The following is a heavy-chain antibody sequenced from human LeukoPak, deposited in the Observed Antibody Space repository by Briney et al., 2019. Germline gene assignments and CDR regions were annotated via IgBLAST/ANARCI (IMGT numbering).Heavy chain of an antibody. CDR3: ARRDLLRTQGWFDP. J-gene: IGHJ5*02. D-gene: IGHD3-16*01. CDR1: GGSISSYY. V-gene: IGHV4-59*08. Sequence: SETLSLTCTVSGGSISSYYWSWIRQPPGKGLERIGYIYYSGNTNYNPSLKSRVTISVDTSKNQFSLKLSSVTAADTAVYYCARRDLLRTQGWFDPWGQGTLVTVSS. CDR2: IYYSGNT.